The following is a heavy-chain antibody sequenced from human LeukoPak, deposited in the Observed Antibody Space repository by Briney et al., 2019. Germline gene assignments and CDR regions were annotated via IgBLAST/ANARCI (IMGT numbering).Heavy chain of an antibody. CDR1: EYTFITYD. J-gene: IGHJ4*02. CDR2: MNPQSGTT. Sequence: ASVKVSCKASEYTFITYDINWVRQAAGQGLERMGWMNPQSGTTGYTQRFQGRVTLTMDTSISTAYMELRSLRFEDTAVYYCARRPWFRSVVGYCADGVCYPGYCGQRTPFTVSS. V-gene: IGHV1-8*01. D-gene: IGHD2-8*01. CDR3: ARRPWFRSVVGYCADGVCYPGY.